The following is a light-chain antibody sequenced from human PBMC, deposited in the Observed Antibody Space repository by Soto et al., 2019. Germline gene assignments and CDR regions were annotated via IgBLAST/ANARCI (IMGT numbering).Light chain of an antibody. CDR1: QTLSSSF. CDR3: QQFGSSPWT. Sequence: EIVLTQSPGTLSLSPGERATLSCRTSQTLSSSFLAWYQQTPGQAPRLLIYDTSTRAIDIPDRFSGSGSGTDFTLTISRLEPEDFAVYYCQQFGSSPWTFGQGTKVEI. V-gene: IGKV3-20*01. J-gene: IGKJ1*01. CDR2: DTS.